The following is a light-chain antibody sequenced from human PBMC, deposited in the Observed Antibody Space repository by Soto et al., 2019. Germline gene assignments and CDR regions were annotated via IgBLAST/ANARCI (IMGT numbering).Light chain of an antibody. CDR3: FQNYNYPFT. Sequence: AIQMTQSPSSLSASVGDRVTITCRASQVIRNDLGWYQQKPGKAPKVLIYAASSLQSGVPSRFSGSGSGTHFTLTISSLQPEDFATYYCFQNYNYPFTFGPGTKVDIK. CDR1: QVIRND. J-gene: IGKJ3*01. V-gene: IGKV1-6*01. CDR2: AAS.